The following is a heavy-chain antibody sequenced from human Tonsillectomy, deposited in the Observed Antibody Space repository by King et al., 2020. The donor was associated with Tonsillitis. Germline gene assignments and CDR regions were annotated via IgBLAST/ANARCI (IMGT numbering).Heavy chain of an antibody. CDR2: IGGSGGRT. CDR1: GFTFSSYA. D-gene: IGHD1-14*01. J-gene: IGHJ3*02. V-gene: IGHV3-23*04. Sequence: VQLVESGGGLVQPGGSLRLSCAASGFTFSSYAMSWVRQAPGRGLEWVSTIGGSGGRTYYADSVKGRFSNSRDNSRNTLYLQMNSLRAEDTAVYYCAKSGTLPDGPDDGFDIWGQGTMVTVSS. CDR3: AKSGTLPDGPDDGFDI.